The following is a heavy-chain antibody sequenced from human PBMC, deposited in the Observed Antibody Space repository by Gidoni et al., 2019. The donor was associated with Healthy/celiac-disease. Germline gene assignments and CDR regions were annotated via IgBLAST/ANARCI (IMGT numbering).Heavy chain of an antibody. J-gene: IGHJ4*02. CDR1: GFTFYDSG. CDR3: ARAYYYDSSGYYHYSPYYFDY. D-gene: IGHD3-22*01. Sequence: EVQLVASGGGVVRPGGSLSLSCAASGFTFYDSGMSWVRQAPGTGLELVSGINWNGGSTGYADSVKGRCTSSRDNAKNSLYLKMNSRRAEDKALYYCARAYYYDSSGYYHYSPYYFDYWGQGTLVTVSS. V-gene: IGHV3-20*04. CDR2: INWNGGST.